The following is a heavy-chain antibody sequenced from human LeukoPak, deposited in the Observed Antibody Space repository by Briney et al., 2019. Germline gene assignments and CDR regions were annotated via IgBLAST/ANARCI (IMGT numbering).Heavy chain of an antibody. CDR3: AKDPSGIDY. CDR1: GFTFSSYG. D-gene: IGHD3-10*01. V-gene: IGHV3-30*18. Sequence: GSLRLSCAASGFTFSSYGMHWVRQAPGKGLEWVAVISYDGSNKYYADSVKGRFTISRDNSKNTLYLQMNSLRAEDTAVYYCAKDPSGIDYWGQGTLVTVSS. J-gene: IGHJ4*02. CDR2: ISYDGSNK.